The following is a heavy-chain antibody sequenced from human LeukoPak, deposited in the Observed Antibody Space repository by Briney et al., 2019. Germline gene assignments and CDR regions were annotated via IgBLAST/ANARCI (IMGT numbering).Heavy chain of an antibody. Sequence: SETLSLTCTVSGGSISSSSYYWGWIRQPPGKGLEWIGSTYYSGSTNYNPSLESRVTISVDTSKNQFSLMLSSVTAADTAVYYCARGPTRYYMDVWGKGTSVTVSS. CDR3: ARGPTRYYMDV. CDR1: GGSISSSSYY. V-gene: IGHV4-39*07. D-gene: IGHD2-2*01. J-gene: IGHJ6*03. CDR2: TYYSGST.